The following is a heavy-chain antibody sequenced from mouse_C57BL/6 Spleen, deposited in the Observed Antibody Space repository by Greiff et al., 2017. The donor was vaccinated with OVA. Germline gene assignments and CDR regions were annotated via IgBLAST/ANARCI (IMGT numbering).Heavy chain of an antibody. Sequence: VQLQQSGAELVRPGTSVKVSCKASGYAFTNYLIEWVKQRPGQGLEWIGVINPGSGGTNYNEKLKGKATLTADKYSSTAYMQLSSLTSEDSAVYFCARRTHYGNYARDYWGQGTSVTVSS. J-gene: IGHJ4*01. V-gene: IGHV1-54*01. D-gene: IGHD1-1*01. CDR2: INPGSGGT. CDR1: GYAFTNYL. CDR3: ARRTHYGNYARDY.